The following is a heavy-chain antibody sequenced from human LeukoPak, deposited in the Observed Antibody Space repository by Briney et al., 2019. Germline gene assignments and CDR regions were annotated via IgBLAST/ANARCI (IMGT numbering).Heavy chain of an antibody. V-gene: IGHV3-30*04. Sequence: GGSLRLSCAASGFTFSSYAMHWVRQAPGKGLEWVAVISYDGGNKYYADSVKGRFTISRDNSKNTLYLQMNSLRSDDTAVYYCARDGGPTYYYDSSGTVFAYYMDVWGKGTTVTVSS. D-gene: IGHD3-22*01. CDR1: GFTFSSYA. CDR2: ISYDGGNK. J-gene: IGHJ6*03. CDR3: ARDGGPTYYYDSSGTVFAYYMDV.